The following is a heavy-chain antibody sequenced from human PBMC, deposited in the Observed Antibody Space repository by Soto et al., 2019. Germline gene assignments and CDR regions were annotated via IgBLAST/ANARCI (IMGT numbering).Heavy chain of an antibody. V-gene: IGHV1-46*01. CDR1: GYTFTSYY. J-gene: IGHJ6*02. Sequence: ASVKVSCKASGYTFTSYYMHWVRQAPGQGLEWMGIINPSGGSTSYAQKFQGRVTMTRDTSTSTVYMELSSLRSEDTAVYYCASSSTMSASTYYYDSSGYYSTLDGMDVWGQGTTVTVS. CDR2: INPSGGST. CDR3: ASSSTMSASTYYYDSSGYYSTLDGMDV. D-gene: IGHD3-22*01.